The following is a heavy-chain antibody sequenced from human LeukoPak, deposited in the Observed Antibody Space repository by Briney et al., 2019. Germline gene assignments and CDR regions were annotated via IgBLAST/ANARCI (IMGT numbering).Heavy chain of an antibody. J-gene: IGHJ3*02. CDR1: GYTFTSYG. Sequence: ASVKVSCKASGYTFTSYGISWVRQAPGQGLEWMGWISAYNGNTNYAQKLQGRVTMTTDTSTSTAYMELRSLRSDDTAVYYCARDTVRAVAGIPRAFDIWGQGTMVTVSS. D-gene: IGHD6-19*01. CDR3: ARDTVRAVAGIPRAFDI. V-gene: IGHV1-18*01. CDR2: ISAYNGNT.